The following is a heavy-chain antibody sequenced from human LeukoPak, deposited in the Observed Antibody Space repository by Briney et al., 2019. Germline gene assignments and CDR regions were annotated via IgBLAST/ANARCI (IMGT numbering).Heavy chain of an antibody. V-gene: IGHV4-39*01. J-gene: IGHJ4*02. CDR2: ISYGGST. CDR1: AGSISSNSNY. CDR3: ARQALWFFDH. D-gene: IGHD2-21*01. Sequence: SETLSLTCTVSAGSISSNSNYWPWIRQHPGRGLEWIGSISYGGSTYYSPSLDSRVTISVDTSKNQFSLKLSSVTAADTAVYYCARQALWFFDHWGQGTLVTVSS.